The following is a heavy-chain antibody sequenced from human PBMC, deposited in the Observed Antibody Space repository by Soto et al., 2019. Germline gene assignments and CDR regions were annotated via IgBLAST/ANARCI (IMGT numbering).Heavy chain of an antibody. V-gene: IGHV1-18*01. CDR2: ISAYNGNT. J-gene: IGHJ4*02. CDR1: GYTFTSYG. CDR3: ARDVYLDYYDSSGYYYVY. Sequence: ASVKVSCKASGYTFTSYGISWVRQAPGQGLEWMGWISAYNGNTNYAQKLQGRVTMTTDTSTSTAYMELRSLRSDDTAVYYCARDVYLDYYDSSGYYYVYWGQGTLVTVS. D-gene: IGHD3-22*01.